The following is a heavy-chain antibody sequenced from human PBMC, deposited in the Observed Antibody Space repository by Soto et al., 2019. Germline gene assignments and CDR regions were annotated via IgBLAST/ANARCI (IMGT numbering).Heavy chain of an antibody. D-gene: IGHD1-7*01. Sequence: EVQLVESGGGLVQPGGSLRLSCAASRFTFSNYEMNWVRQAPGKGLEWLSYISSSGRTIFYADSVKGRFTISRDNAKNLLYLQMNSLRAEDTAVYYCGRDANWNYAIDYWGQGTLVTVYS. CDR3: GRDANWNYAIDY. CDR2: ISSSGRTI. V-gene: IGHV3-48*03. CDR1: RFTFSNYE. J-gene: IGHJ4*02.